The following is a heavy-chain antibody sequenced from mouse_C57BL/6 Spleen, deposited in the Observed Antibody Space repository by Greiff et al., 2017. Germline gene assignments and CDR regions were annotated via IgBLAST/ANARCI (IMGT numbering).Heavy chain of an antibody. D-gene: IGHD2-12*01. CDR3: ARYIVLLLAMDY. Sequence: EVQVVESGGGLVQPGGSLSLSCAASGFTFTDYYMSWVRQPPGKALEWLGFIRNKANGYTTEYSASVKGRFTISRDNSQSILYLQMHALSAEDSATCYCARYIVLLLAMDYWGQGTSVTVSS. CDR1: GFTFTDYY. CDR2: IRNKANGYTT. V-gene: IGHV7-3*01. J-gene: IGHJ4*01.